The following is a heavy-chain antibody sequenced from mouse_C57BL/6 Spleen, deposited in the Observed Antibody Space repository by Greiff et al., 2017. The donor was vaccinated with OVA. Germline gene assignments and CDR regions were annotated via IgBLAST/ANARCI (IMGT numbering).Heavy chain of an antibody. CDR3: ARDRDYYGSSTGYFDV. J-gene: IGHJ1*03. D-gene: IGHD1-1*01. Sequence: QVQLKQPGAELVKPGASVKMSCKASGYTFTSYWITWVKQRPGQGLEWIGDIYPGSGSTNYNEKFKSKATLTVDTSSSTAYMQLSSLTSEDSAVYYCARDRDYYGSSTGYFDVWGTGTTVTVSS. CDR1: GYTFTSYW. CDR2: IYPGSGST. V-gene: IGHV1-55*01.